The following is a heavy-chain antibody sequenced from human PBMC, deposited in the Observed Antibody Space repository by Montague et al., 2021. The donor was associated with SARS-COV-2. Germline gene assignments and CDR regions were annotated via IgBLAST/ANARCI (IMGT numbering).Heavy chain of an antibody. CDR3: ARDRDTRRTTPIDY. V-gene: IGHV3-30*04. CDR2: ISYDGSNK. J-gene: IGHJ4*02. Sequence: SLRLSCAASGFSFGEYAMHWVRQAPGKGLEWVAIISYDGSNKYYAVSVKGRFTISRDNSKNTLFLQMSSLRAEDTAVYFCARDRDTRRTTPIDYWGQGTLVTVSS. D-gene: IGHD2-15*01. CDR1: GFSFGEYA.